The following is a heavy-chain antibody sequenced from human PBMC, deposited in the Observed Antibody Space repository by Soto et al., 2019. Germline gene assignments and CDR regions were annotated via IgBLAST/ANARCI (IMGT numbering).Heavy chain of an antibody. D-gene: IGHD1-20*01. V-gene: IGHV3-23*01. CDR3: AKPPDYNWNDY. Sequence: GGSLRLSCAASGFTFSTYSMNWARQAPGKGLEWISAVSGSGGSTYYADSVKGRFTISRDNSKDTLYLQMNSLRAEDTAVYYCAKPPDYNWNDYWGQGTLVTVSS. CDR2: VSGSGGST. J-gene: IGHJ4*02. CDR1: GFTFSTYS.